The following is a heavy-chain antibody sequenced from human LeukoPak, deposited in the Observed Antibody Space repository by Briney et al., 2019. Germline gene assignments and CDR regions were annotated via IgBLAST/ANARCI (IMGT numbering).Heavy chain of an antibody. CDR2: IFSSGST. J-gene: IGHJ4*02. Sequence: SQTLSLTCTVSGDSLSSGNYYWSWIRQPAGKGLEWIGRIFSSGSTNYNPSLMSRVTISVDTSKNQFSLKLSSVTAADTALYYCARTAFSSDWYGFDYWGQGTLVTVSS. CDR3: ARTAFSSDWYGFDY. CDR1: GDSLSSGNYY. V-gene: IGHV4-61*02. D-gene: IGHD6-19*01.